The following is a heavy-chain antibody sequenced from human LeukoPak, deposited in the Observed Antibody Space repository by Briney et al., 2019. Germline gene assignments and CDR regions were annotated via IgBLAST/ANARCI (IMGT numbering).Heavy chain of an antibody. J-gene: IGHJ6*03. CDR2: ISSSSSYI. V-gene: IGHV3-21*01. D-gene: IGHD1-1*01. CDR1: GFTFSSYS. Sequence: GGSLRLSCAASGFTFSSYSMNWVRQAPGKGLEWVSSISSSSSYIYYADSVKGRFTISRDNAKNSLYLQMNSLRAEDTAVYYCARGGVRTTGTTRYYHYYMDVWGKGTTVTVSS. CDR3: ARGGVRTTGTTRYYHYYMDV.